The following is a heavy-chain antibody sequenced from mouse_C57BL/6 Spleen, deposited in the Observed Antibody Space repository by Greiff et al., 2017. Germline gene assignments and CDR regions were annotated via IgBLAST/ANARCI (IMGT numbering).Heavy chain of an antibody. D-gene: IGHD1-1*01. J-gene: IGHJ3*01. Sequence: EVQGVESGAELVRPGASVKLSCTASGFNIKDDYMHWVKQRPEQGLEWIGWIDPENGDTEYASKFQGKATITADTSSNTAYLQLSSLTSEDTAVYYCTTPITTVVANPFAYWGQGTLVTVSA. CDR2: IDPENGDT. V-gene: IGHV14-4*01. CDR3: TTPITTVVANPFAY. CDR1: GFNIKDDY.